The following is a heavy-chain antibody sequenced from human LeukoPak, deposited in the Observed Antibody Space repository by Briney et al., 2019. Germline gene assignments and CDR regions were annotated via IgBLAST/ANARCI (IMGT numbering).Heavy chain of an antibody. CDR1: GGSISSYY. Sequence: LETLSLTCTVSGGSISSYYWSWIRQPPGKGLEWIGYIYTSGSTNYNPSLKSRVTISVDTSKNQFSLKLSSVTAADTAVYYCARLPVDGYCSSTSCYLPVWGKGATVTVSS. CDR2: IYTSGST. V-gene: IGHV4-4*09. CDR3: ARLPVDGYCSSTSCYLPV. J-gene: IGHJ6*04. D-gene: IGHD2-2*01.